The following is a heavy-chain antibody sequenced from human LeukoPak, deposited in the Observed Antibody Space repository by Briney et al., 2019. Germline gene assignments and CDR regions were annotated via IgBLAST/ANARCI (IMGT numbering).Heavy chain of an antibody. Sequence: ASVKVSCKASGYTFTGYYMHWVRQAPGQGLEWMGWINPNSGGTNYAQKFQGRVTVTRDTSISTAYMELSRLRSDDTAVYYCARVEQWLVRLGAFDIWGQGTMVTVSS. D-gene: IGHD6-19*01. CDR2: INPNSGGT. CDR3: ARVEQWLVRLGAFDI. V-gene: IGHV1-2*02. J-gene: IGHJ3*02. CDR1: GYTFTGYY.